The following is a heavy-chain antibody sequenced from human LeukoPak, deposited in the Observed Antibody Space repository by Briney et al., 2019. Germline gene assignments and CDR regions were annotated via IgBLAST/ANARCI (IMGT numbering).Heavy chain of an antibody. CDR2: ISGSGGST. J-gene: IGHJ6*02. V-gene: IGHV3-23*01. Sequence: GGSLRLSCAASGFTVSGNYMSWVRQAPGNGLEWVSAISGSGGSTYYADSVKGRFTISRDNSKNTLYLQMNSLRAEDTAVYYCAQATAVANYYYYHGMDVWGQGTTVTVSS. CDR3: AQATAVANYYYYHGMDV. D-gene: IGHD6-19*01. CDR1: GFTVSGNY.